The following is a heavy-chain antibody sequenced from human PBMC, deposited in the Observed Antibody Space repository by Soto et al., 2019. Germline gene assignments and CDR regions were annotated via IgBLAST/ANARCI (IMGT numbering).Heavy chain of an antibody. CDR3: GRTVAGTFGDPLDY. CDR1: GGSFSGYY. J-gene: IGHJ4*02. V-gene: IGHV4-34*01. D-gene: IGHD6-19*01. Sequence: SETLSLTCAVYGGSFSGYYWSWIRQPPGKGLEWIGEINHSGSTNYNPSLKSRVTISVDTSKNQFSLKLSSVTAADTAVYYCGRTVAGTFGDPLDYWGQGTLVTV. CDR2: INHSGST.